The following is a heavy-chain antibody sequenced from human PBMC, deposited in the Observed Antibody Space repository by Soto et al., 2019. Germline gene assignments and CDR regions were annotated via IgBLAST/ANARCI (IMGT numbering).Heavy chain of an antibody. Sequence: EVQLVESGGGLVKPGGSLRLSYAASGFTFSSYSMNWVRQAPGKGLEWVSSISSSSSYIYYADSVKGRFTISRDNAKNSLYLQMNSLRAEDAAVYYCASKAGTWALDYWGQGTLVTVSS. V-gene: IGHV3-21*01. CDR3: ASKAGTWALDY. D-gene: IGHD6-13*01. CDR2: ISSSSSYI. CDR1: GFTFSSYS. J-gene: IGHJ4*02.